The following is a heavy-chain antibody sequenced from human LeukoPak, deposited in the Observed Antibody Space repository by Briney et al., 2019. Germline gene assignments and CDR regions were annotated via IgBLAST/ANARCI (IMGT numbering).Heavy chain of an antibody. CDR3: ARQRVGSGSPFDP. Sequence: AASVNVSCKASGYTFTSYGISWVRQAPGQGLEWMGWISAYNGNTNYAQKLQGRVTMTTDTSTSTAYMELRSLTSDDTAVYYCARQRVGSGSPFDPWGQGTLVTVSS. CDR1: GYTFTSYG. D-gene: IGHD3-22*01. CDR2: ISAYNGNT. V-gene: IGHV1-18*01. J-gene: IGHJ5*02.